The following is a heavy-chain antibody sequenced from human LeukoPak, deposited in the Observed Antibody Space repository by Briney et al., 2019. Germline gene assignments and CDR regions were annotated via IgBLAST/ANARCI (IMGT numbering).Heavy chain of an antibody. J-gene: IGHJ4*02. V-gene: IGHV3-23*01. CDR1: GFTFSSYA. Sequence: HPGGSLRLSCSASGFTFSSYAMGWVRQAPGKGVEWVSSIDYSGGAAYSADSVKGRFTISRDNSKSTLYLQMNSLRAEDTALYSCAKISTVSSNFDYWGQGTLVTVSS. CDR2: IDYSGGAA. CDR3: AKISTVSSNFDY. D-gene: IGHD4-17*01.